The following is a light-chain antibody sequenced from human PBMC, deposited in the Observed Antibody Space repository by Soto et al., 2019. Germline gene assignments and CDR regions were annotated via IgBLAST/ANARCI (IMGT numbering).Light chain of an antibody. CDR1: SSNIGAGYD. V-gene: IGLV1-40*01. CDR3: QSYDSTLSGSWV. J-gene: IGLJ3*02. CDR2: VNN. Sequence: QAVVTQPPSVSGTPGQRVTISGTGSSSNIGAGYDVHWYQNLPGTAPKLLIYVNNNRPSGVPDRFSGSKSGTSASLAITGLQAEDEADYYCQSYDSTLSGSWVFGGGTKVTVL.